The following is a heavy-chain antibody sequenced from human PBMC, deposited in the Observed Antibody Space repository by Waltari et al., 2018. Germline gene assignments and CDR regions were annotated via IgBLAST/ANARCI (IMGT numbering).Heavy chain of an antibody. CDR3: AAPLPYDFWSGYQG. CDR2: FNPEDGEI. J-gene: IGHJ4*02. CDR1: GYALSELS. D-gene: IGHD3-3*01. V-gene: IGHV1-24*01. Sequence: QVQLVQSGAEVKKPGSSVKVSCKVSGYALSELSMHWVRQAPGEGLEWMGGFNPEDGEIIYAQKFRGRVTMTEDTSTETVYMDLSSLRSEDTAVYYCAAPLPYDFWSGYQGWGQGTLVTVSS.